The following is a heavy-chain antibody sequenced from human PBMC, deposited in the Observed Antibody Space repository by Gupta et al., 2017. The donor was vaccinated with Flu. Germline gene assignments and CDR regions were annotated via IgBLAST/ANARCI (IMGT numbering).Heavy chain of an antibody. J-gene: IGHJ3*02. D-gene: IGHD3-22*01. Sequence: EVQLLESGGGLVQPGGSLRLSCPASGFTFSSYALSWVRQAPGKGLEWVSAISGSGGSTYYADSVKGRFTISRDNSKNTLYLQMNSLRAEDTAVYYCAKDLEEDGSNYYDSSGSAFDIWGQGTMVTVSS. CDR3: AKDLEEDGSNYYDSSGSAFDI. CDR1: GFTFSSYA. CDR2: ISGSGGST. V-gene: IGHV3-23*01.